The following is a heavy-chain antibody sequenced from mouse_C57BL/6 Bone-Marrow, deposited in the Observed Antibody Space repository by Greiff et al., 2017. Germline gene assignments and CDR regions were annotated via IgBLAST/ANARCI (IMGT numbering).Heavy chain of an antibody. Sequence: VQLVESGAELARPGASVKMSCKASGYTFTSYTMHWVKQRPGQGLEWIGYINPSSGYTKYNQKFKDKATLTADKSSSTAYMQLSSLTSEDSAVYYCARGAITTVVADWYFDVWGTGTTVTVSS. J-gene: IGHJ1*03. CDR2: INPSSGYT. V-gene: IGHV1-4*01. CDR1: GYTFTSYT. CDR3: ARGAITTVVADWYFDV. D-gene: IGHD1-1*01.